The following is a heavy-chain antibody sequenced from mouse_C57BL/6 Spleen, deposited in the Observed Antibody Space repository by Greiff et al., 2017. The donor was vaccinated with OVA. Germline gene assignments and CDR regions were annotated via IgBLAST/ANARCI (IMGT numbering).Heavy chain of an antibody. D-gene: IGHD1-3*01. J-gene: IGHJ3*01. V-gene: IGHV1-52*01. CDR1: GYTFTSYW. CDR2: IDPSDSET. CDR3: ARDDISNSFAY. Sequence: QVHVKQPGAELVRPGSSVKLSCKASGYTFTSYWMHWVKQRPIQGLEWIGNIDPSDSETHYNQKFKDKATLTVDKSSSTAYMQLSSLTSEDSAVYYCARDDISNSFAYWGQGTLVTVSA.